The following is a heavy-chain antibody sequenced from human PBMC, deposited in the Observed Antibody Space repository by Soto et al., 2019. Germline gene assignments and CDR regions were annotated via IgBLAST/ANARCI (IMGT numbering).Heavy chain of an antibody. CDR2: INHSGST. J-gene: IGHJ4*02. CDR1: GGSFSGYY. V-gene: IGHV4-34*01. Sequence: SETLSLTCAVYGGSFSGYYWSWIRQPPGKGLEWIGEINHSGSTNYNPSLKSRVTISVDTSKNQFSLKLSSVTAADTAVYYCARGQLYYYGSGSYSTRPFDYWGQGTLVTVSS. CDR3: ARGQLYYYGSGSYSTRPFDY. D-gene: IGHD3-10*01.